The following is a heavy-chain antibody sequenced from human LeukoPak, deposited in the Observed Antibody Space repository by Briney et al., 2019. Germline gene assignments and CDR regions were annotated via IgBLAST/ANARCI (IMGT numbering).Heavy chain of an antibody. V-gene: IGHV1-2*02. CDR2: INPHSGGT. D-gene: IGHD2-8*02. J-gene: IGHJ5*02. CDR3: MRGYCSGGLCYTGMNWFDP. Sequence: GSSVKVSCKASGYTFSAYYLHWVRQAPGQGLEWMGWINPHSGGTEYAQKFQGRITMTRDTSISTAYMDLSRLGSDDTAVYYCMRGYCSGGLCYTGMNWFDPWGQGTLVTVSS. CDR1: GYTFSAYY.